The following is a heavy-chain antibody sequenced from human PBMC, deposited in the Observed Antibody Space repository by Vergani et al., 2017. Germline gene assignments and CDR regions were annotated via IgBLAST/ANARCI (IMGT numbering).Heavy chain of an antibody. D-gene: IGHD2-2*01. J-gene: IGHJ4*02. CDR1: GFTFSSYG. V-gene: IGHV3-30*18. CDR2: ISYDGSKK. Sequence: QVQLVESGGGVVQPGRSLRLSCAASGFTFSSYGMHWVRQAPGKGLEWVAVISYDGSKKYYADSVKGRFTISRDNSKNTLYLQMNSLRAEDTAVYYCAKISDLDGVVPAAIQHFDYWGQGTLVTVSS. CDR3: AKISDLDGVVPAAIQHFDY.